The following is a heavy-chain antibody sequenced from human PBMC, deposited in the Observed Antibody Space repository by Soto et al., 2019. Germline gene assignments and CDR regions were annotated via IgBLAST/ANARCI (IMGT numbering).Heavy chain of an antibody. CDR2: ISGSGGST. V-gene: IGHV3-23*01. Sequence: PGGSLRLSCAASGFTFSSYAMSWVRQAPGKGLEWVSAISGSGGSTYYADSVKGRFTISRDNSKNTLYLQMNSLRAEDTAVYYCAKDRSSPLFGVVIPLYWGQVTLVTFSS. CDR3: AKDRSSPLFGVVIPLY. CDR1: GFTFSSYA. D-gene: IGHD3-3*01. J-gene: IGHJ4*02.